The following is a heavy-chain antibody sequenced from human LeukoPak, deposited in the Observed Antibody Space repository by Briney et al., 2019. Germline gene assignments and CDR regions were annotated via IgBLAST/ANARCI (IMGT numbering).Heavy chain of an antibody. J-gene: IGHJ4*02. CDR1: GYTFTSYG. V-gene: IGHV1-69*05. CDR2: IIPIFGTA. CDR3: ARDDYGDSLFDS. D-gene: IGHD4-17*01. Sequence: ASVKVSCKASGYTFTSYGISWVRQAPGQGLEWMGRIIPIFGTANYAQKFQGRVTITTDESTSTAYMELSSLRSEDTAVYYCARDDYGDSLFDSWGQGTLVTVSS.